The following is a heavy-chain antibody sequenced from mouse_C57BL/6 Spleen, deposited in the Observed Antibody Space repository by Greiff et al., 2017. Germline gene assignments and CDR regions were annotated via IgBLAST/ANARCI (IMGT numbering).Heavy chain of an antibody. V-gene: IGHV1-76*01. CDR3: ARGYDGYRYYFDY. D-gene: IGHD2-3*01. CDR2: IYPGSGNT. CDR1: GYTFTDYY. J-gene: IGHJ2*01. Sequence: QVQLQQPGAELVRPGASVKLSCKASGYTFTDYYINWVKQRPGQGLEWIARIYPGSGNTYYNEKFKGKATLTAEKSSSTAYMQLSSLTSEDSAVYFCARGYDGYRYYFDYWGQGTTLTVSS.